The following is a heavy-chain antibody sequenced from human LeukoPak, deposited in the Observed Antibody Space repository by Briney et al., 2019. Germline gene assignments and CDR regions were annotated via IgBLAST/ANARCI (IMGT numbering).Heavy chain of an antibody. CDR1: GFTFITYS. CDR2: ISSSGSDI. J-gene: IGHJ5*02. Sequence: GGSLRLSCAASGFTFITYSMNWVRQAPGKGLEWVSSISSSGSDIYYADSVKGRFTISRDNTKNSLYLQMNSLRAEDTAVYYCARDRSFKGFDPWGQGTLVTVSS. D-gene: IGHD3-10*01. CDR3: ARDRSFKGFDP. V-gene: IGHV3-21*01.